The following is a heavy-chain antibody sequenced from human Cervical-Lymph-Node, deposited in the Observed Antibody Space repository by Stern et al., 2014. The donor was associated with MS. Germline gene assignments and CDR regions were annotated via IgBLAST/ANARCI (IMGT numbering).Heavy chain of an antibody. V-gene: IGHV3-49*03. CDR2: IRSRAHGGTT. CDR3: SRSLCGASCYTVVDY. Sequence: EVQLVESGGGLEQPGRSLRLSCIASGFTFGDYAVSWLRQAPGKGLEWLGFIRSRAHGGTTDYAASVKGRFSISRDDSKTIAYLQMSSLKTGDTAVYYCSRSLCGASCYTVVDYWGQGTLVTVSS. D-gene: IGHD2-2*02. CDR1: GFTFGDYA. J-gene: IGHJ4*02.